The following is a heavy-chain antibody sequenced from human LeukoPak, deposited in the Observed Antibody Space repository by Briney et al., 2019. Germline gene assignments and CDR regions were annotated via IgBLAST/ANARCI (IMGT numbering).Heavy chain of an antibody. Sequence: GGSLRLSCAASGFTFSNYWMHWVRQAPGKGLVWVSRINSDGSSTNYADSVKGRFTISRDNAKNTLYLQMNSLRAEDTAVYYCASSSGSSRDYWGQGTLVTVSS. J-gene: IGHJ4*02. D-gene: IGHD1-26*01. CDR3: ASSSGSSRDY. CDR2: INSDGSST. V-gene: IGHV3-74*01. CDR1: GFTFSNYW.